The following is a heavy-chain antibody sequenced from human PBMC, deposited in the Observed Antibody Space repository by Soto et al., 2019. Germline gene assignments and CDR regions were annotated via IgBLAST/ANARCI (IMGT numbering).Heavy chain of an antibody. J-gene: IGHJ5*02. V-gene: IGHV1-69*08. Sequence: QVQLVQSGAEVKKPGSSVKVSCKASGGTFSSYTISWVRQGPGQGLEWMGRIIPILGIANYAQKFQGRVTITADKSTSTAYMELSSLRSEDTAVYYCARDGPMGGSRFDPWGQGTLVTVSS. CDR2: IIPILGIA. CDR3: ARDGPMGGSRFDP. D-gene: IGHD1-26*01. CDR1: GGTFSSYT.